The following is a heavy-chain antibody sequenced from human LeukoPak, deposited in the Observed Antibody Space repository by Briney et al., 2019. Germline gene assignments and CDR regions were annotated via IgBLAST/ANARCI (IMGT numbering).Heavy chain of an antibody. CDR1: GGYISSYY. Sequence: PSGTLSLTCTVSGGYISSYYWSWIRQPPGKGLEWIGYIYYGGSPKYNPSLKSRVTISLDTSKSQFSLNLTSVTAADTAMYYCARGAILTGTSLWGKGTTVTISS. CDR3: ARGAILTGTSL. CDR2: IYYGGSP. D-gene: IGHD3-9*01. J-gene: IGHJ6*04. V-gene: IGHV4-59*01.